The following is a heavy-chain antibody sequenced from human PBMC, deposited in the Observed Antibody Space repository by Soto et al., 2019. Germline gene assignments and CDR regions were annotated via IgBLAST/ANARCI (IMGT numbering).Heavy chain of an antibody. CDR1: GFTFNTYA. CDR3: ARRGYDSSDYGMDV. V-gene: IGHV3-64*04. D-gene: IGHD3-22*01. J-gene: IGHJ6*02. Sequence: PGGSLGLSCAASGFTFNTYAMHWVRQAPGKGLEYVSAISGSTYYADSVKGRFTISRDNSKNTLYLQMNSLRAEDTAVYYCARRGYDSSDYGMDVWGQGTTVTVS. CDR2: ISGST.